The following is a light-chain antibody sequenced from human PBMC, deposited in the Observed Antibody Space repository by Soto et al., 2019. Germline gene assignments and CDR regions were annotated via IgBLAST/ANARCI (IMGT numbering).Light chain of an antibody. CDR1: QSVSSSY. CDR3: RHYGSSPLVT. CDR2: GAS. J-gene: IGKJ5*01. Sequence: EIVLTQSPGTLSLSPGERATLSCRASQSVSSSYLAWYQQKPGQAPRLLIYGASSRATGIPDRFSGSGSGTDFTLTISRLEPEDCAVYYCRHYGSSPLVTFGQGTRLEIK. V-gene: IGKV3-20*01.